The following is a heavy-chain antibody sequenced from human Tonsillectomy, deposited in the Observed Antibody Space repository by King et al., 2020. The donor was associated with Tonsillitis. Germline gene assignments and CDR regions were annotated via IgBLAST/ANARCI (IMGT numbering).Heavy chain of an antibody. CDR3: AKEIAAAGDSYYSYGMDV. Sequence: QVQLVESGGGVVQPGRSLRLSCAASGFSFRNYGIHWFRQAPGKGLEWVAIIPYDVSTKYYADSVKGRFTVSSDNAKNTLYLQMNSLRVEDTAVYYCAKEIAAAGDSYYSYGMDVWGQGTAVTVSS. D-gene: IGHD6-13*01. V-gene: IGHV3-30*18. J-gene: IGHJ6*02. CDR2: IPYDVSTK. CDR1: GFSFRNYG.